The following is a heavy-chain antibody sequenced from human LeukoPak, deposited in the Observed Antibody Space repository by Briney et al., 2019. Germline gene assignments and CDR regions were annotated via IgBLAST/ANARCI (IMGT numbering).Heavy chain of an antibody. Sequence: GGSLRLSCAASGFTFSSYSMNWVRQAPGKGLDWVSSTSSSSSYIYYADSVKGRFTISRDNAKNSLYLQMNSLRAEDTAVYFCARDSVGPTPFDYWGQGTLVTVSS. CDR3: ARDSVGPTPFDY. CDR2: TSSSSSYI. CDR1: GFTFSSYS. V-gene: IGHV3-21*01. D-gene: IGHD1-26*01. J-gene: IGHJ4*02.